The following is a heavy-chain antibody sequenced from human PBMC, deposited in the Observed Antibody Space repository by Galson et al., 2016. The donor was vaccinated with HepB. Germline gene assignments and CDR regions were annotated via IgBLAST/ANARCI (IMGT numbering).Heavy chain of an antibody. V-gene: IGHV1-69*13. CDR3: ARDSLPAAIRPWFDP. CDR2: VIPIFGTP. CDR1: GGTFSSYG. D-gene: IGHD2-2*01. J-gene: IGHJ5*02. Sequence: SVKVSCKASGGTFSSYGVSWVRQAPGQGLEWMGGVIPIFGTPIYAQKFQGRVTITADQSTSTAYMELGSLRSEDTAVYYCARDSLPAAIRPWFDPWGQGTLVAVSS.